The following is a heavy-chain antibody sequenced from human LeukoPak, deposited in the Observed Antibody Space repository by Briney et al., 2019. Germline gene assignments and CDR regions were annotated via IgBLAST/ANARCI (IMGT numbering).Heavy chain of an antibody. CDR3: ARNVGGWFGEPIGVDI. V-gene: IGHV5-51*01. D-gene: IGHD3-10*01. CDR1: GYNFFRYW. Sequence: KFGESLKISCKASGYNFFRYWIGWVRQMPGKGLEWMGIIYPGDSDTRYSPSFQGQVTISADKSISTAYLQWSSLKASDTAMYYCARNVGGWFGEPIGVDIWGQGTMVTVSS. J-gene: IGHJ3*02. CDR2: IYPGDSDT.